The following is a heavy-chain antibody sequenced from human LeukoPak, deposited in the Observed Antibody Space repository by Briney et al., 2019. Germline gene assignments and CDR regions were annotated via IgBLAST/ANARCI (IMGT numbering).Heavy chain of an antibody. CDR1: GFTFSDYY. V-gene: IGHV4-59*01. D-gene: IGHD2-15*01. J-gene: IGHJ4*02. Sequence: GSLRLSCAASGFTFSDYYMSWIRQPPGKGLEWIGYIYYSGSTNYNPSLKSRVTISVDTSKNQFSLKLSSVTAADTAVYYCAREGKCSGGSCYPRGFDYWGQGTLVTVSS. CDR2: IYYSGST. CDR3: AREGKCSGGSCYPRGFDY.